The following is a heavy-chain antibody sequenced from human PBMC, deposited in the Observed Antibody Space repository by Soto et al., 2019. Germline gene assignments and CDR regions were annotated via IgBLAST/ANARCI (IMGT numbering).Heavy chain of an antibody. CDR2: IYYSGST. Sequence: QVQLQESGPGLVKPSETLSLTCTVSGGSISSYYWSWIRQPPGKGLEWIGYIYYSGSTNYNPSLKSRVTISVDTSKNQFSLKLSSVTAADTAVYYCARFTNYNWNDVRAFDIWGQGTMVTVSS. V-gene: IGHV4-59*01. J-gene: IGHJ3*02. CDR1: GGSISSYY. CDR3: ARFTNYNWNDVRAFDI. D-gene: IGHD1-20*01.